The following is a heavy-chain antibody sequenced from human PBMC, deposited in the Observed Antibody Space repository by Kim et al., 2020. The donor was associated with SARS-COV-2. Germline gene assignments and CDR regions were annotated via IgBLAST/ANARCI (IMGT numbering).Heavy chain of an antibody. CDR1: GFTFSNAW. CDR3: TQRLRYFDWTYYYGMDV. Sequence: GGSLRLSCAASGFTFSNAWMSWVRQAPGKGLEWVGRIKSKTDGGTTDYAAPVKGRFTISRDDSKNTLYLQMNSLKTEDTAVYYCTQRLRYFDWTYYYGMDVWGQGTTVTVSS. D-gene: IGHD3-9*01. CDR2: IKSKTDGGTT. J-gene: IGHJ6*02. V-gene: IGHV3-15*01.